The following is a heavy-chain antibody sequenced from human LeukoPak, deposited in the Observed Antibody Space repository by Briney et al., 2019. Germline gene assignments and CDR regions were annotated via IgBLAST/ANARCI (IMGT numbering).Heavy chain of an antibody. V-gene: IGHV4-59*08. CDR2: IYYSGST. Sequence: SETLSLTCTVSGGSISSYYWSWIRQPPGKGLEWIGYIYYSGSTNYNPSLKSRVTISVDTSKNQFSLKLSSVTAADTAVYYCARPTPGAFDIWGQGTMVTVSS. CDR3: ARPTPGAFDI. J-gene: IGHJ3*02. CDR1: GGSISSYY.